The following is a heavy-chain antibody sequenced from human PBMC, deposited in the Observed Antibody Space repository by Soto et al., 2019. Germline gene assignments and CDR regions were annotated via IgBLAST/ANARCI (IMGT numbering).Heavy chain of an antibody. CDR1: GYSFTIYW. D-gene: IGHD3-3*01. CDR2: IYPGDSDT. Sequence: GESVKISCKGSGYSFTIYWFGWVRQMPGKGLEWMGIIYPGDSDTRYSPSFLGQVTISADKSISTAYLQWSSLKASDTAMYYCARXPTYYDFWSGPYNWFDPWGQGTLVTVSS. CDR3: ARXPTYYDFWSGPYNWFDP. V-gene: IGHV5-51*01. J-gene: IGHJ5*02.